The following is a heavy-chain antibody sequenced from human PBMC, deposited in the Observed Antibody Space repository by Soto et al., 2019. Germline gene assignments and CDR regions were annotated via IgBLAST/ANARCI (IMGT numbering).Heavy chain of an antibody. V-gene: IGHV1-8*01. CDR3: ARGSGQPDSSGWPGDYYYGMDV. CDR1: GYTFTSYD. D-gene: IGHD6-19*01. J-gene: IGHJ6*02. Sequence: ASVKVSCKASGYTFTSYDINWVRQATGQGLEWMGWMNPNSGNTGYAQKFQGRVTMTRNTSISTAHMELSSLRSEDTAVYYCARGSGQPDSSGWPGDYYYGMDVWGQGTTVTVSS. CDR2: MNPNSGNT.